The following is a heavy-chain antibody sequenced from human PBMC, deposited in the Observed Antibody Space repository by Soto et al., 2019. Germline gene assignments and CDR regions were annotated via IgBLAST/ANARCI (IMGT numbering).Heavy chain of an antibody. D-gene: IGHD1-26*01. CDR2: VSDSGETS. J-gene: IGHJ4*02. CDR3: AKEVPLGGILGAEPLDY. V-gene: IGHV3-23*01. CDR1: GFTFNNYA. Sequence: DVQLLESGGGLVQPGGSLRLSCAASGFTFNNYAMTWIRQAPGKGLEWVATVSDSGETSLSADSVKGRFTISRDNSRKALYLQMNRLRPEDAATYDCAKEVPLGGILGAEPLDYWGQGTLVTVSS.